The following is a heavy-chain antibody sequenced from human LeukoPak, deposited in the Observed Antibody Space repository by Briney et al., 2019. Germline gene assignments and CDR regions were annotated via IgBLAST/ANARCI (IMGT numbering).Heavy chain of an antibody. D-gene: IGHD1-7*01. J-gene: IGHJ5*02. CDR3: ARYNWNYGWFDP. CDR1: GGSISSGGYY. CDR2: IYHSGST. Sequence: SQTLSLTCTVSGGSISSGGYYWSWIRQPPGKGLEWIGYIYHSGSTYYNPSLKSRVTISVDRYKNQFFLKLSSVTAADTAVYYCARYNWNYGWFDPWGQGTLVTVSS. V-gene: IGHV4-30-2*01.